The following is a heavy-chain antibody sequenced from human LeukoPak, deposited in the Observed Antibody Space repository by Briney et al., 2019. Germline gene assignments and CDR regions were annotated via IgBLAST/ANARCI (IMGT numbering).Heavy chain of an antibody. D-gene: IGHD4-17*01. CDR1: GFTFSSHS. CDR2: IRKSSAST. Sequence: GGSLRLSCVASGFTFSSHSMKWVRQAPGKGLEWVSSIRKSSASTYYADSVKGRFTISRDDAKNSLYLQMNSLRAEDTAVYYCARGQDFGDYEHWGQGTLVTVSS. V-gene: IGHV3-21*06. CDR3: ARGQDFGDYEH. J-gene: IGHJ1*01.